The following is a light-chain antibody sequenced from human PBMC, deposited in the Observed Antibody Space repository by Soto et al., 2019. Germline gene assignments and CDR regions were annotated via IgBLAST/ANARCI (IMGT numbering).Light chain of an antibody. CDR1: SSDVGGYNY. V-gene: IGLV2-14*01. CDR3: SSYTSSSTLV. J-gene: IGLJ2*01. CDR2: EVS. Sequence: QSALTQPASVSGSPGQAITISCTGTSSDVGGYNYVSWYQQHPGKAPKLMIYEVSNRLSGVSNRFSGSKSGNTASLTISGLQAEDEADYYCSSYTSSSTLVFGGVTQLTVL.